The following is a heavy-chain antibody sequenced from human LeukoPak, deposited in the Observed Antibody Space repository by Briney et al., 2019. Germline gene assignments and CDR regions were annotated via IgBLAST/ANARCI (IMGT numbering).Heavy chain of an antibody. CDR2: INPNSGGT. J-gene: IGHJ6*01. D-gene: IGHD2-2*01. Sequence: ASVKDSCMASRYTFTDHYMHWLRQAPGQGLEWMGWINPNSGGTNYAQKFQGRVTMTRDTSISTAHMELSRLRSDDTAVYYCAKDSQLLQFVGYYYYG. CDR1: RYTFTDHY. CDR3: AKDSQLLQFVGYYYYG. V-gene: IGHV1-2*02.